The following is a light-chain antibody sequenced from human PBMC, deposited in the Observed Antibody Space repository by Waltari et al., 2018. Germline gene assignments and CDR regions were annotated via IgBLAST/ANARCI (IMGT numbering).Light chain of an antibody. CDR1: QSILHSDGKTY. Sequence: DIVMTQTPTSLSVTPGQLASISCKSSQSILHSDGKTYVYWYLHKPGQSPHLLIEELSGRFAGVPDRFSGSGSETDFTLKISRVEAEDVGVYYCMQTLHLPLTFGGGTKVDIK. CDR2: ELS. CDR3: MQTLHLPLT. J-gene: IGKJ4*01. V-gene: IGKV2-29*02.